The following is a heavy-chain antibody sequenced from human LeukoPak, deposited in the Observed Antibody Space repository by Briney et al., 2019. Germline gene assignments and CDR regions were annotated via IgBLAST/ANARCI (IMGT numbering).Heavy chain of an antibody. J-gene: IGHJ5*02. CDR1: GGSISSSSYY. V-gene: IGHV4-39*07. CDR3: ATSGGPLNWFDP. CDR2: INHSGST. Sequence: SETLSLTCTVSGGSISSSSYYWGWIRQPPGKGLEWIGEINHSGSTNYNPSLKSRVTISVDTSKNQFSLKLSSVTAADTAVYYCATSGGPLNWFDPWGQGTLVTVSS.